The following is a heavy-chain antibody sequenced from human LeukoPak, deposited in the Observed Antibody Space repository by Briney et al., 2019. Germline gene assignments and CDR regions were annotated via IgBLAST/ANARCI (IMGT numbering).Heavy chain of an antibody. D-gene: IGHD4-11*01. J-gene: IGHJ4*02. Sequence: ASVKVSCKASGYTFTGYYMHWVRQAPGQGLEWMGWINPNSGGTNYAQKFQGRATMTRDTSISTAYMELSRLRSDDTAVYYCASHSYSNPTESFDYWGQGTLVTVSS. CDR2: INPNSGGT. CDR1: GYTFTGYY. CDR3: ASHSYSNPTESFDY. V-gene: IGHV1-2*02.